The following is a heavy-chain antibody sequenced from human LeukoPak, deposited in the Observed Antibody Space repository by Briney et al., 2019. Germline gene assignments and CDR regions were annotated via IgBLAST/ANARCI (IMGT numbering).Heavy chain of an antibody. CDR3: ARETELYGMDV. CDR1: GGTFSSFA. J-gene: IGHJ6*02. Sequence: ASVKVSCKASGGTFSSFAISWVRQAPGQGLEWMGGIIPIFGTANYAQKFQGRVTITADESTSTAYMELSSLRSDDTAVYYCARETELYGMDVWGQGTTVTVSS. V-gene: IGHV1-69*13. D-gene: IGHD1-26*01. CDR2: IIPIFGTA.